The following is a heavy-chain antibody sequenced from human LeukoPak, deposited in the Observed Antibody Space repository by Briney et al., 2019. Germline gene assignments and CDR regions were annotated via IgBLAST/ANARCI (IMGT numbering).Heavy chain of an antibody. Sequence: PGGSLRLSCAASGFTFDDYAIHWVRQAPGKGLEWVSGISWNSGSIGYADSVKGRFTISRDNAKNSLYLQMNSLRVEDTALYYCAKGANVAVAGAYWFDPWGQGTLVTVSS. J-gene: IGHJ5*02. CDR2: ISWNSGSI. CDR3: AKGANVAVAGAYWFDP. D-gene: IGHD6-19*01. CDR1: GFTFDDYA. V-gene: IGHV3-9*01.